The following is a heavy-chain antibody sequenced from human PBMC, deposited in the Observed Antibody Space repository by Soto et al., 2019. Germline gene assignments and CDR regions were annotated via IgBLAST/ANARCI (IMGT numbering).Heavy chain of an antibody. Sequence: GESLKISCKGSGYSFTSYWIGWVRQMPGKGLEWMGIIYPGDSDTRYSPSFQGQVTISADKSISTAYLQWSSLKASDTAMYYCARDTVTTPHYYYYMDVWGKGTTVTVSS. CDR1: GYSFTSYW. D-gene: IGHD4-17*01. CDR2: IYPGDSDT. J-gene: IGHJ6*03. CDR3: ARDTVTTPHYYYYMDV. V-gene: IGHV5-51*01.